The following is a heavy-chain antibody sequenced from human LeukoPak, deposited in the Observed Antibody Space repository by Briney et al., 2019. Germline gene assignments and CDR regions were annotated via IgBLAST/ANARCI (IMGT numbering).Heavy chain of an antibody. V-gene: IGHV3-20*04. CDR1: GFTFSSYA. CDR3: ARDRRYSSSWDEYYFDY. D-gene: IGHD6-13*01. CDR2: ISGSGGST. Sequence: PGGSLRLSCAASGFTFSSYAMSWVRQAPGKGLEWVSAISGSGGSTGYADSVKGRFTISRDNAKNSLYLQMNSLRAEDTALYYCARDRRYSSSWDEYYFDYWGQGTLVTVSS. J-gene: IGHJ4*02.